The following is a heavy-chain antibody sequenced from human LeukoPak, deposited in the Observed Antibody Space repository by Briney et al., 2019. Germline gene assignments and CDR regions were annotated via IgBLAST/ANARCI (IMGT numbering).Heavy chain of an antibody. CDR3: ARDGVGSDIAARPYYYYYMDV. CDR1: GYTFTSYG. D-gene: IGHD6-6*01. J-gene: IGHJ6*03. Sequence: GASVKVSCKASGYTFTSYGISWVRQAPGQGLEWMGWISAYNGNTNYAQKLQGRVTMTTDTSTSTAYMELRSLRSDDTAVYYCARDGVGSDIAARPYYYYYMDVWGKGTTVTVSS. V-gene: IGHV1-18*01. CDR2: ISAYNGNT.